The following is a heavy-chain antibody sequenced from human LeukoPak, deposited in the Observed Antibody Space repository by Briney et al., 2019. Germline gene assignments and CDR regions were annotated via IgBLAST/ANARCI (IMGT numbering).Heavy chain of an antibody. V-gene: IGHV4-34*01. CDR1: GGSFSGYY. CDR3: ARGPRRGYSGFDL. CDR2: INYSGST. J-gene: IGHJ2*01. Sequence: SETLSLTCAVYGGSFSGYYWSWIRQPPGKGLEWIGEINYSGSTNYNPSLKSRVTISVDTSKNQFSLKLSSVTAADTAVYYCARGPRRGYSGFDLWGRGTLVTVSS. D-gene: IGHD5-12*01.